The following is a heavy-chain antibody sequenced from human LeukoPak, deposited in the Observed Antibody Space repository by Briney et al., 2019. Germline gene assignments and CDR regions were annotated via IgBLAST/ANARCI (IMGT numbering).Heavy chain of an antibody. V-gene: IGHV1-24*01. CDR1: GYTLTELS. D-gene: IGHD3-22*01. CDR2: FDPEDGET. CDR3: ATDTYYYDSSGYSPLDY. Sequence: ASVKVSCKVSGYTLTELSMHWVRQAPGKGLEWMGGFDPEDGETIYAQEFQGRVTMTEDTSTDTAYMELSSLRSEDTAVYCCATDTYYYDSSGYSPLDYWGQGTLVTVSS. J-gene: IGHJ4*02.